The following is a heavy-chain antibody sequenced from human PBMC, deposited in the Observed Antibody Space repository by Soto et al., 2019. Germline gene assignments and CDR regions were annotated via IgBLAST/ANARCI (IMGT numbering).Heavy chain of an antibody. J-gene: IGHJ4*02. CDR1: GGSFSGYY. D-gene: IGHD6-13*01. CDR2: INHSGST. V-gene: IGHV4-34*01. CDR3: ARGGIAAAGNFRY. Sequence: QVQLQQWGAGLLKPSETLSLTCAVYGGSFSGYYWSWIRQPPGKGLEWIGEINHSGSTNYNPSLKSRVTISVDTSKNQLSLKLSSVTAADTAVYYCARGGIAAAGNFRYWGQGTLVTVSS.